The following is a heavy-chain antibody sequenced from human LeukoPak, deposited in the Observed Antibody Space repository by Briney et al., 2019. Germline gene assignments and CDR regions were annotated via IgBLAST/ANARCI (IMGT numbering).Heavy chain of an antibody. Sequence: ASVKVSCKASGYTFTDYHMHWVRQAPGQGLEWMGWINPTSGATNYAQRFQGRVTMTRDTSISTAYMELSRLRSDDTAVYYRAKDSADFVVVPAALWGNCFDPWGQGTLVTVSS. CDR1: GYTFTDYH. D-gene: IGHD2-2*01. CDR2: INPTSGAT. CDR3: AKDSADFVVVPAALWGNCFDP. V-gene: IGHV1-2*02. J-gene: IGHJ5*02.